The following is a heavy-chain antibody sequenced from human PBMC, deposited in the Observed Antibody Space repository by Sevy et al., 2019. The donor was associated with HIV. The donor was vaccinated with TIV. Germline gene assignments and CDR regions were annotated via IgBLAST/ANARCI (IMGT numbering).Heavy chain of an antibody. CDR1: GFTFSSYA. CDR3: AKGFCSGESCPRDYYYYGLDV. V-gene: IGHV3-23*01. Sequence: QLGGSLRLSCTASGFTFSSYAMTWVRQAPGKGLEWVSSIGGSGRYTYYADSVTGRLTISRDNSKNTLYLQMNSLRAEDTAKYYCAKGFCSGESCPRDYYYYGLDVWGQGTTVTVSS. CDR2: IGGSGRYT. J-gene: IGHJ6*02. D-gene: IGHD2-15*01.